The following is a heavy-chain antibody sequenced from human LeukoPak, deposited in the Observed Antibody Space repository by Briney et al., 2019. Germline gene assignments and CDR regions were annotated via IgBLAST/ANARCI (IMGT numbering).Heavy chain of an antibody. J-gene: IGHJ4*02. CDR3: AKSLSSGYYYGVFDY. Sequence: GGSLRLSCAASGFTFSSYAMHWVRQAPGKGLEWVAVISYDGSNKYYADSVKGRFTISRDNSKNTLYLQMNSLRAEDTAVYYCAKSLSSGYYYGVFDYWGQGTLVTVSS. D-gene: IGHD3-22*01. CDR1: GFTFSSYA. CDR2: ISYDGSNK. V-gene: IGHV3-30-3*02.